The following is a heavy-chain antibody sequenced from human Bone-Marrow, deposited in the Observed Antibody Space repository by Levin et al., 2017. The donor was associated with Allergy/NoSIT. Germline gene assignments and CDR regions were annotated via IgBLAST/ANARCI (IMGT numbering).Heavy chain of an antibody. CDR3: ARDRGQWLVEHPYYGLDL. CDR1: GFTLGNFG. D-gene: IGHD6-19*01. V-gene: IGHV3-30*03. CDR2: ISYDGKNQ. J-gene: IGHJ6*02. Sequence: AGGSLRLSCAASGFTLGNFGIHWVRQAPDKGLEWVAVISYDGKNQNSADSVKGRFSISRDNSKNTLYLQMNSLSREDTAVYFCARDRGQWLVEHPYYGLDLWGQGTTVIVSS.